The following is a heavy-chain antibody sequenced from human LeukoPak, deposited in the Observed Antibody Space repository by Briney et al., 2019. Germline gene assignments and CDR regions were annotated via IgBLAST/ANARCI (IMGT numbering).Heavy chain of an antibody. CDR2: IYTSGST. Sequence: PSETLSLTCTVSGGSISSSSYYWSWIRQPAGKGLEWIGRIYTSGSTNYNPSLKSRVTMSVDTSKNQFSLKLSSVTAADTAVYYCAVRVVAGQFDYWGQGTLVTVSS. V-gene: IGHV4-61*02. D-gene: IGHD2-15*01. J-gene: IGHJ4*02. CDR1: GGSISSSSYY. CDR3: AVRVVAGQFDY.